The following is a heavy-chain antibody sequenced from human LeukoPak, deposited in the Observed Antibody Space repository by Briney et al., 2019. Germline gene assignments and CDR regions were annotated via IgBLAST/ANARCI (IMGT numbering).Heavy chain of an antibody. CDR2: IWYDGSNK. D-gene: IGHD6-13*01. CDR1: GFTFSSYG. J-gene: IGHJ6*02. Sequence: GGSLRLSCAASGFTFSSYGMHWVRQAPGKGLEWVAVIWYDGSNKYYADSVKGRFTISRDNSKNTLYLQMNSLRAEDTAVYYCSRDPGYCSSWYYPYGMDVWGQGNTVTVSS. V-gene: IGHV3-33*01. CDR3: SRDPGYCSSWYYPYGMDV.